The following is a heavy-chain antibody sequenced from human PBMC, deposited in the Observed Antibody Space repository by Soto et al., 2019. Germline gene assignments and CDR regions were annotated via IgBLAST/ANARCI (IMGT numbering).Heavy chain of an antibody. CDR3: ATAWIQLWLLDY. J-gene: IGHJ4*02. D-gene: IGHD5-18*01. CDR1: GYTFTSYY. CDR2: INPSGGST. Sequence: QVQLVQSGAEVKKPWASVKVSCKASGYTFTSYYMHWVRQAPGQGLEWMGIINPSGGSTSYAQKFQGRVTMTRDTSTSTVYMELSSLRSEDTAVYYCATAWIQLWLLDYWGQGTLVTVSS. V-gene: IGHV1-46*01.